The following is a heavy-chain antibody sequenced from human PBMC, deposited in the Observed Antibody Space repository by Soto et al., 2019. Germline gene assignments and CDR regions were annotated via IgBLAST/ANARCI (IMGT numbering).Heavy chain of an antibody. V-gene: IGHV4-31*03. CDR2: IYYSGST. CDR3: ARAGCGADCYSGYYFDY. CDR1: GDSTISDGYY. D-gene: IGHD2-21*02. J-gene: IGHJ4*02. Sequence: SETLSLTCTVVGDSTISDGYYWTWIRQHPGKGLAWIGYIYYSGSTRYNPSLYGRVSISVDTSKSQFSLRLSSVTAADTAVYFCARAGCGADCYSGYYFDYWGQGTLVTVSA.